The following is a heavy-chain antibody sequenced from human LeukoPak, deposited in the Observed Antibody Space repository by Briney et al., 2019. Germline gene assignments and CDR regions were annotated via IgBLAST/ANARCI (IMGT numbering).Heavy chain of an antibody. J-gene: IGHJ4*02. V-gene: IGHV1-69*04. CDR3: AREGGEGLPFDY. CDR1: GGTFSSYA. CDR2: IIPILGIA. Sequence: GASVKVSCKASGGTFSSYAISWVRQAPGQGLEWMGRIIPILGIANYAQKFQGRVTITADESTSTAYMELSSLRPEDTAVYYCAREGGEGLPFDYWGQGILVTVSS. D-gene: IGHD3-16*01.